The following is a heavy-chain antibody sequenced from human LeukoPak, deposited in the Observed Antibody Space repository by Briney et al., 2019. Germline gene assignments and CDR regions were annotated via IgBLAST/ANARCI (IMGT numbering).Heavy chain of an antibody. CDR3: ARVSNYDILTGYYRGKETGTKFDY. Sequence: ETLSLTCAVYGGSFSGYYWGWIRQPPGKGLEWIGEINHSGSTNYNPSLKSRVTISVDTSKNQFSLKLSSVTAADTAVYYCARVSNYDILTGYYRGKETGTKFDYWGQGTLVTVSS. J-gene: IGHJ4*02. V-gene: IGHV4-34*01. CDR2: INHSGST. CDR1: GGSFSGYY. D-gene: IGHD3-9*01.